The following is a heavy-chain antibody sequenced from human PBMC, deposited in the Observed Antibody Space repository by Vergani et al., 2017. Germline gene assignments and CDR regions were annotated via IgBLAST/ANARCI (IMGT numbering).Heavy chain of an antibody. CDR1: GFTFSSYA. CDR3: ARTLLFDY. Sequence: EVQLLESGGGLVQPGGSLRLSCAASGFTFSSYAMSWVRQAPGKGLEWVSYISSSGDTIYYADSVKGRFTISRDNAKNSLYLQMNSLRAEDTAVYYCARTLLFDYWGQGTLVTVSS. J-gene: IGHJ4*02. V-gene: IGHV3-48*03. CDR2: ISSSGDTI.